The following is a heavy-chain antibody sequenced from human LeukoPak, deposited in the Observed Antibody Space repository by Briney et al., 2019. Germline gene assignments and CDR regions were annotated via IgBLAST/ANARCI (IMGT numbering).Heavy chain of an antibody. V-gene: IGHV4-39*07. CDR2: IYYSGST. Sequence: SETLSLTCTVSGGSISSSSYYWGWIRQPPGKGLEWIGSIYYSGSTYYNPSLKSRVTISVDTSKNQFSLKLSSVTAADTAVYYCARATGYSSGRPPRGLDVWGKGTTVTVSS. CDR1: GGSISSSSYY. CDR3: ARATGYSSGRPPRGLDV. J-gene: IGHJ6*04. D-gene: IGHD6-19*01.